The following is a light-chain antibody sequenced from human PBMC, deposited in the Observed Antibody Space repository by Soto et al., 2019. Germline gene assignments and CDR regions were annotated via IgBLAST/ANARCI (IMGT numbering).Light chain of an antibody. CDR2: GAS. Sequence: DIVMTQSPAILSVSLGERATLSCLASQSISDNLAWYQHRSGQAPRLLIYGASTRAPGVPARFSGSGSGTEFTLTISSLQSDDFAIYYCQQYKSWPPLTFGGGTKVE. V-gene: IGKV3-15*01. CDR1: QSISDN. CDR3: QQYKSWPPLT. J-gene: IGKJ4*01.